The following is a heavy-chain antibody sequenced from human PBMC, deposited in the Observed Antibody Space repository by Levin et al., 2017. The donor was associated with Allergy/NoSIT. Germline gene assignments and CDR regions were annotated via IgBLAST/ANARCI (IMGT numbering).Heavy chain of an antibody. CDR1: GSNFNSYW. CDR2: IYPDDSDA. CDR3: ARSMSAAGKDAFDI. Sequence: GGSLRLSCKGSGSNFNSYWIGWVRQMPGKGLEWMGIIYPDDSDARNSPSFQGQVTISVDKSISTAFLQWSSLKASDTAMYYCARSMSAAGKDAFDIWGQGTMVSVSS. D-gene: IGHD6-13*01. V-gene: IGHV5-51*01. J-gene: IGHJ3*02.